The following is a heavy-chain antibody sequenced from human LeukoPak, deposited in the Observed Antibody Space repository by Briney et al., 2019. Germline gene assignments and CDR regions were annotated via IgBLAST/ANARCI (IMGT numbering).Heavy chain of an antibody. D-gene: IGHD3-10*01. Sequence: GGSLRLSCAASGFSISNDWMSWVRQAPGKGLEWVARVKSRSAGETTDYAAPVKGRFTISRDDSKNTLYLQMDSLKTEDTAVYYCTLIQGWGSGSYYRDFWGQGTLVTVSS. J-gene: IGHJ4*02. CDR2: VKSRSAGETT. CDR1: GFSISNDW. CDR3: TLIQGWGSGSYYRDF. V-gene: IGHV3-15*01.